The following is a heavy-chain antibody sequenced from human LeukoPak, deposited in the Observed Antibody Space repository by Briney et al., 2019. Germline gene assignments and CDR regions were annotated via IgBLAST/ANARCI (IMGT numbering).Heavy chain of an antibody. J-gene: IGHJ4*02. Sequence: GGSLRLSCAASGFTFSSYAMSWVRQAPGKGLEWVSAISGSGGSTYYADSVKGRFTISRDNSLNTLHLQMNSLRTEDTAVYYCAREFGHNRWYFDYWGQGALVTVSS. CDR2: ISGSGGST. CDR1: GFTFSSYA. CDR3: AREFGHNRWYFDY. D-gene: IGHD5-24*01. V-gene: IGHV3-23*01.